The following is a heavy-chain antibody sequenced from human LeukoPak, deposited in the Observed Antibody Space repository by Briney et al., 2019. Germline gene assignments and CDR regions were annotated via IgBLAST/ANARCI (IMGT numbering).Heavy chain of an antibody. CDR3: ARQXTSNWYKGPFDY. D-gene: IGHD6-13*01. Sequence: SETLSLTCTVSGGSISSYYWSWIRQPPGKGLEWIGFIYYSGSTYYNPSLKSRVTISVDTSNNQFSLKLSSVTAADTAMYYCARQXTSNWYKGPFDYWGQGTLVTVSS. CDR1: GGSISSYY. V-gene: IGHV4-59*08. CDR2: IYYSGST. J-gene: IGHJ4*02.